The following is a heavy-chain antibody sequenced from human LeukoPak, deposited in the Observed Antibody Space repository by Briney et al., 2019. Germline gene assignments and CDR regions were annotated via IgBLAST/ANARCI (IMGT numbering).Heavy chain of an antibody. CDR2: VYYSGST. CDR3: AESVVPYAGYFQH. D-gene: IGHD4-23*01. CDR1: SRSLSSSSLY. Sequence: SETLSLTCTFCSRSLSSSSLYGAWIRQPPGKGLEWIGTVYYSGSTYYNPSLKSRVTISVDTSKNQFSLKLSSVTAADTAVYDCAESVVPYAGYFQHWGQGTLVTVSS. J-gene: IGHJ1*01. V-gene: IGHV4-39*01.